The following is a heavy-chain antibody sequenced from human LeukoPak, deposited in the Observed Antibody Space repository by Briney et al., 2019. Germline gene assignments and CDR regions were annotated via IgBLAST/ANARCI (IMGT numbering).Heavy chain of an antibody. V-gene: IGHV4-4*09. CDR2: IYTSGST. J-gene: IGHJ3*02. D-gene: IGHD2-2*01. CDR1: GGSISSYY. Sequence: SETLSLTCTVSGGSISSYYWSWIRQPPGKGLEWIGYIYTSGSTNYNPSLKSRVTISVDTSKNQFSLKLSSVTAADTAVYYCARGHPVVPAATAFDIWGQGTMVTVSS. CDR3: ARGHPVVPAATAFDI.